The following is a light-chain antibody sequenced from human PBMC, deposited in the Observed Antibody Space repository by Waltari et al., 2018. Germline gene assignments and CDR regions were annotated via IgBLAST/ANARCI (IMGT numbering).Light chain of an antibody. CDR3: QQSYSTPRLT. J-gene: IGKJ4*01. Sequence: DIQMTQSPSSLSASVGDRVTITFRASQSISNYLNWYQQKPEKAPKLLIYAASSLQSGVPSRFSGSGSGTDFTLTISSLQPEDFATYYCQQSYSTPRLTFGGGTKVEIK. CDR1: QSISNY. V-gene: IGKV1-39*01. CDR2: AAS.